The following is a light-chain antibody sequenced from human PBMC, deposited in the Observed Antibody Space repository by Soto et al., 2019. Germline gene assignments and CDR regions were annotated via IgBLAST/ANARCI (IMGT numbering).Light chain of an antibody. CDR2: DAS. V-gene: IGKV3-11*01. CDR1: QSVSSY. CDR3: QQRSIWLALII. J-gene: IGKJ5*01. Sequence: EIVLTQSPATLYLSPGERATLSCRASQSVSSYLAWYQQKPGQAPRLLIYDASNRATGITARFSGSGSGTDLTLTISSLEPGDFGVYYCQQRSIWLALIIFGQGTLLQ.